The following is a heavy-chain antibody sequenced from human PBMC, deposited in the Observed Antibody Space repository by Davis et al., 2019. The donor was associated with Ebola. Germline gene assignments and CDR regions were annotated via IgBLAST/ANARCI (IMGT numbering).Heavy chain of an antibody. CDR2: ISSSSSTI. D-gene: IGHD3-3*01. J-gene: IGHJ4*02. V-gene: IGHV3-48*02. CDR3: ARAKYDFWSGHIDY. Sequence: PGGSLRLSCAASGFTFSSYSMNWVRQAPGKGLEWVSYISSSSSTIYYADSVKGQFTISRDNAKNSLYLQMNSLRDEDTAVYYCARAKYDFWSGHIDYWGQGTLVTVSS. CDR1: GFTFSSYS.